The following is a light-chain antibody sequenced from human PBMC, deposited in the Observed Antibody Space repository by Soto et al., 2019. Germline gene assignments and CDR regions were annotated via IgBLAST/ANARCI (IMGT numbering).Light chain of an antibody. V-gene: IGKV3-20*01. CDR1: QSVSTSS. CDR2: GAF. CDR3: QYYGNSTLT. Sequence: EIALTQSPGTLSLSPGERATLSCRASQSVSTSSLAWYRQKPGQAPRLLMYGAFNRATGIPDRFSGGGSGTDFTLTITRLENEDFAVYYCQYYGNSTLTFGQGTKVDIK. J-gene: IGKJ1*01.